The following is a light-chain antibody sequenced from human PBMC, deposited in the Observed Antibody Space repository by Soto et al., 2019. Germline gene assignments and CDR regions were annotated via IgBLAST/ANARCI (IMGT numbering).Light chain of an antibody. CDR3: SSYTSSSTPWV. CDR2: EVS. V-gene: IGLV2-14*01. J-gene: IGLJ3*02. CDR1: SSDVGGYNY. Sequence: QSALTQPASVSGSPGQSITISCTGTSSDVGGYNYVSWYQQHPGKAPKLMIYEVSNRPPGVSNRFSGSKSGNTASLTISGLQAEDEADYYCSSYTSSSTPWVFGGGTQLTVL.